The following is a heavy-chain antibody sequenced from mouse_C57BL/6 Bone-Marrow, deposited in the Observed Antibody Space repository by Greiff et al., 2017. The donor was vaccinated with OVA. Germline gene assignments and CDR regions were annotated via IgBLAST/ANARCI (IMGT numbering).Heavy chain of an antibody. CDR2: INPSNGGT. CDR3: ASPLLRHWYFDV. D-gene: IGHD1-2*01. J-gene: IGHJ1*03. Sequence: QVHVKQPGTELVKPGASVKLSCKASGYTFTSYWMHWVKQRPGQGLEWIGNINPSNGGTNYNEKFKSKATLTVDKSSSTAYMPLIRLTSEDSEVYYCASPLLRHWYFDVCGTGTTVTVSS. V-gene: IGHV1-53*01. CDR1: GYTFTSYW.